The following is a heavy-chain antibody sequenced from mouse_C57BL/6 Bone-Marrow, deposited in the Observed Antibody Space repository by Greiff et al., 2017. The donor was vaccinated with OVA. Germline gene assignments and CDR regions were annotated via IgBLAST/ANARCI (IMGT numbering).Heavy chain of an antibody. J-gene: IGHJ2*01. Sequence: VQLQQSGAELVRPGASVKLSCTASGFNIKDDYMHWVKQRPEQGLEWIGWIDPENGDTEYASKFQGKATITADTSSNTAYLQLSSLTSEDTAVYYCTKDYYGSSYPPDYWGQGTTLTVSS. V-gene: IGHV14-4*01. CDR2: IDPENGDT. D-gene: IGHD1-1*01. CDR1: GFNIKDDY. CDR3: TKDYYGSSYPPDY.